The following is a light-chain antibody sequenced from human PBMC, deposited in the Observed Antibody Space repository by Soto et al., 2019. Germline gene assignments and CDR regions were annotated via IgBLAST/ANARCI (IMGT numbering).Light chain of an antibody. J-gene: IGKJ5*01. V-gene: IGKV3-20*01. CDR3: QLFRD. CDR2: GAS. CDR1: QSVSSNF. Sequence: SPLTLTRSPEQRAALSCRASQSVSSNFLAWYQQKRGQPPRLLIYGASSRATGIPDRFSCGGSGTDFALTLCRVEPYDFVVYSSQLFRDFGGGTRLEIK.